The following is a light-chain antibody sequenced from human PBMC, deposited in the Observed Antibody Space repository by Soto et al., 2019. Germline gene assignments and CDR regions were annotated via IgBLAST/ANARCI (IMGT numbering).Light chain of an antibody. J-gene: IGKJ5*01. CDR2: AAS. CDR1: QSIGTY. CDR3: QQSYSPLVT. Sequence: IQMTQSPASLSASEGDRVIITCRANQSIGTYLNWYQQKPGKAPNFLIYAASSLAGGVPSRFSGSGSGTDLTLITTDLQPDDFAVYYCQQSYSPLVTFGQGTRLDIK. V-gene: IGKV1-39*01.